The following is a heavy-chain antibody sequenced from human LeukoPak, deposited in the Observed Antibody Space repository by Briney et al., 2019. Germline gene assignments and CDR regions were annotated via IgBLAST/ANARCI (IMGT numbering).Heavy chain of an antibody. Sequence: SETLSLTCTVSGCSISSSSYHWGWIRQPPGKGLEWIGSIYYSGSTYYNPSLKSRVTISVDTSKNQFSLKLSSVTAADTAVYYCAGRTIFGVGRTGYAYYWGQGTLVTVSS. D-gene: IGHD3-3*01. CDR3: AGRTIFGVGRTGYAYY. CDR1: GCSISSSSYH. V-gene: IGHV4-39*01. J-gene: IGHJ4*02. CDR2: IYYSGST.